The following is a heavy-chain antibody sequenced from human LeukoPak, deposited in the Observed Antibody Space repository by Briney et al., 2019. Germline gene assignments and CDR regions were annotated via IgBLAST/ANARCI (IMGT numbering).Heavy chain of an antibody. CDR3: ARGSNYYGSGSYYMAYYYMDV. Sequence: ASVKVSCKASGYAFANYDINWVRQATGQGLEWMGWMNPNSGNTGYAQKFQGRVTMTRNTSISTAYMELSSLRSEDTAVYYCARGSNYYGSGSYYMAYYYMDVWGKGTTVTISS. D-gene: IGHD3-10*01. CDR1: GYAFANYD. V-gene: IGHV1-8*02. J-gene: IGHJ6*03. CDR2: MNPNSGNT.